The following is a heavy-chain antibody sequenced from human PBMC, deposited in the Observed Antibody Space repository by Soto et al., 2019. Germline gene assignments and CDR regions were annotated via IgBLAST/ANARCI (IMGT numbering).Heavy chain of an antibody. D-gene: IGHD1-26*01. V-gene: IGHV4-30-4*01. J-gene: IGHJ4*02. Sequence: QVQLQESGPGLVKPSQTLSLTCTVSGGSISSGDYYWSWIRQPPGKGLEWIGYIYYSGSTYYNPSLKRRVTISVATSKNQFSLKLSSVTAADTAVYYCAREGGIVGATTVDYWGQGTLVTVSS. CDR1: GGSISSGDYY. CDR2: IYYSGST. CDR3: AREGGIVGATTVDY.